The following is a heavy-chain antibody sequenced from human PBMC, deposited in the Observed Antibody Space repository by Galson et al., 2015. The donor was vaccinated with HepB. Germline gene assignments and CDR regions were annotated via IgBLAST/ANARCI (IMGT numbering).Heavy chain of an antibody. D-gene: IGHD3-9*01. V-gene: IGHV1-8*01. J-gene: IGHJ3*02. Sequence: SVKVSCKASGYTFSTYEINWVRQATGQGLEWMGWMNPDSANTGYAQKFQGRVTMTRNTSTGTAYMELYNLRFEDTAVYYCARGPTSSNEYDNDAFDIWGQGTMVTVSS. CDR2: MNPDSANT. CDR3: ARGPTSSNEYDNDAFDI. CDR1: GYTFSTYE.